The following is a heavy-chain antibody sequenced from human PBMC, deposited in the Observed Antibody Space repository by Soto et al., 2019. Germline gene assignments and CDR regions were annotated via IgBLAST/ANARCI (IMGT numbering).Heavy chain of an antibody. V-gene: IGHV3-30*18. J-gene: IGHJ4*02. D-gene: IGHD1-7*01. CDR2: ISNDGSNK. CDR1: GFSFSTYG. Sequence: QVHLVESGGGVVQPGRSLRLSCAASGFSFSTYGMHWVRQAPGKGLGGVAFISNDGSNKYYADSVKGRFTISRDNSKNTLYLQMNRLRAEDTAVYYCAKGFVNYWAFAYWGPGTLVTVSS. CDR3: AKGFVNYWAFAY.